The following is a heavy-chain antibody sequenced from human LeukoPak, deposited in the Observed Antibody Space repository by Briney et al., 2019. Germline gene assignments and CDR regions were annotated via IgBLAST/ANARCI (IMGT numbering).Heavy chain of an antibody. D-gene: IGHD5-24*01. CDR3: ARAGSDGSGGFYFDL. V-gene: IGHV3-30-3*01. CDR1: GFTFSSYA. CDR2: ISYDGSNK. Sequence: GGSLRLSCAASGFTFSSYAMHWVRQAPGKGLEWVAVISYDGSNKYYADSVKGRFTISRDNSKNTLYLQMNSLRAEDTAVYYCARAGSDGSGGFYFDLWGRGTLVTVSS. J-gene: IGHJ2*01.